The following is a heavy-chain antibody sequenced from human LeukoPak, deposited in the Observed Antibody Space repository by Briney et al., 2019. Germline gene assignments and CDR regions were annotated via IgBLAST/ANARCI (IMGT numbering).Heavy chain of an antibody. Sequence: ASVKVSCKASGFTFTSSAMQWVRQAPGQRLEWIGWIVVGSGNTNYAQKFQERVTITRDMSTSTAYMELSRLRSDDTAVYYCASGYFGYFDYWGQGTLVTVSS. CDR2: IVVGSGNT. J-gene: IGHJ4*02. CDR1: GFTFTSSA. CDR3: ASGYFGYFDY. V-gene: IGHV1-58*02. D-gene: IGHD3-22*01.